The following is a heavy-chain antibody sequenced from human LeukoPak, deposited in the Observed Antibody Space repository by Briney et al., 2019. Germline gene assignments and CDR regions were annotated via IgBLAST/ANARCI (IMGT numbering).Heavy chain of an antibody. D-gene: IGHD3-10*01. CDR3: ARGIMVRGVPFDY. CDR1: GFTFRSYS. CDR2: IWYDGSNK. J-gene: IGHJ4*02. V-gene: IGHV3-33*08. Sequence: GGSLRLSCAASGFTFRSYSMNWVRQAPGKGLKWVAVIWYDGSNKYYADSVKGRFTISRDNSKNTLYLQMNSLRAEDTAVYYCARGIMVRGVPFDYWGQGTLVTVSS.